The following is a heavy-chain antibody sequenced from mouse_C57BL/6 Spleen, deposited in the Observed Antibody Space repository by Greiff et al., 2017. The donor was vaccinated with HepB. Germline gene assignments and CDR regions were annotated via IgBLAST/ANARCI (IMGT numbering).Heavy chain of an antibody. V-gene: IGHV1-81*01. CDR1: GYTFTSYG. J-gene: IGHJ3*01. CDR2: IYPRSGNT. D-gene: IGHD1-1*02. CDR3: ARLGGNPPWFAY. Sequence: VQLQQSGAELARPGASVKLSCKASGYTFTSYGISWVKQRTGQGLEWIGEIYPRSGNTYYNEKFKGKATLTADKSSNTAYMELRSLTSEDSAVYFCARLGGNPPWFAYWGQGTLVTVSA.